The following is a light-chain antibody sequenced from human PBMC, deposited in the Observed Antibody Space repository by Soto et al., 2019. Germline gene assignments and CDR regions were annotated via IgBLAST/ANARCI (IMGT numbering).Light chain of an antibody. Sequence: DIQMTQSPSSLSGSLGDTVTITCRSSQSISNHLNWYQQKPGKVPKLLIYAASTLDDGIPSRFTGSGSGTDFTLTIRSLQPEDFATYYCQQAYSTAITFGQGTRLDIK. J-gene: IGKJ5*01. V-gene: IGKV1-39*01. CDR1: QSISNH. CDR2: AAS. CDR3: QQAYSTAIT.